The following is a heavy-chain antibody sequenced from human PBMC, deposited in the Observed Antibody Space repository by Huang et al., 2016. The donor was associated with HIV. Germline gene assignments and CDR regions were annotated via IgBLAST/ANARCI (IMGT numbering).Heavy chain of an antibody. D-gene: IGHD2-2*01. CDR3: ARAVQSTLRGFDV. J-gene: IGHJ3*01. Sequence: DVQLVESGGGLVKPGGSLRLSCAAADFTFSGYNMNWVRQGPGKGSEWVACSSYSGSNIYYADSVKGRCTISRDNAKNAVFLQMNSLRAEDTALYYCARAVQSTLRGFDVWGRGTLVTVSS. CDR2: SSYSGSNI. V-gene: IGHV3-21*02. CDR1: DFTFSGYN.